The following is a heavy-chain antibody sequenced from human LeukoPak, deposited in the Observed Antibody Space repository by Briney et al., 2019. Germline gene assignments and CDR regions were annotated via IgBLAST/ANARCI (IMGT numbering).Heavy chain of an antibody. J-gene: IGHJ6*02. V-gene: IGHV3-49*04. D-gene: IGHD6-13*01. CDR3: FGYISKSNYGMDV. CDR1: GFTFGDYA. CDR2: IRSKSYGETT. Sequence: PGRSLRLSCTASGFTFGDYAMNWVRQAPGKGLEWVGLIRSKSYGETTEYAASVRDRFTISRDDSRSVAYLQMNSLRAEDTAVYYCFGYISKSNYGMDVWGLGTTVTVSS.